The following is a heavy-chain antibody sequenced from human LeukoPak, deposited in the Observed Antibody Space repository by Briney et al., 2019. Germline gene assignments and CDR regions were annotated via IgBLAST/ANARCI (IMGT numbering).Heavy chain of an antibody. D-gene: IGHD3-9*01. CDR3: ARVRYFDWLGYMDV. CDR1: GFTFSSYS. J-gene: IGHJ6*03. V-gene: IGHV3-48*01. CDR2: ISSSSSTI. Sequence: PGGSLRLSCAASGFTFSSYSMNWVRQAPGKGLEWVSYISSSSSTIYYADSVKGRFTISRDNAKNSLYLQMNSLRAEDTAVYYCARVRYFDWLGYMDVWGKGTTVTVSS.